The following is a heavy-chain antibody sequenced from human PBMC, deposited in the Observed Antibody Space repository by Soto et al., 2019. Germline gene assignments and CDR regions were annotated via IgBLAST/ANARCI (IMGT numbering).Heavy chain of an antibody. Sequence: GGSLRLSCAASGFTFDDYAMHWVRQAPGKGLEWVSGISWNSGSIGYADSVKGRFAISRDNAKNSLYLQMNSLRAEDTALYYCAKIAAGGEFDYWGQGTLVTVSS. V-gene: IGHV3-9*01. CDR2: ISWNSGSI. CDR3: AKIAAGGEFDY. J-gene: IGHJ4*02. D-gene: IGHD3-10*01. CDR1: GFTFDDYA.